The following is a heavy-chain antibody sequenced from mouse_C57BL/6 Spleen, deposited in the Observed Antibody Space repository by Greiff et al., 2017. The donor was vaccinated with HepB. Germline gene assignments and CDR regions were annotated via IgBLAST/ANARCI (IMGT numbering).Heavy chain of an antibody. CDR3: ARDSNYVRAMDY. CDR2: ISDGGSYT. CDR1: GFTFSSYA. J-gene: IGHJ4*01. Sequence: EVKVVESGGGLVKPGGSLKLSCAASGFTFSSYAMSWVRQTPEKRLEWVATISDGGSYTYYPDNVKGRFTISRDNAKNNLYLQMSHLKSEDTAMYYCARDSNYVRAMDYWGQGTSVTVSS. D-gene: IGHD2-5*01. V-gene: IGHV5-4*01.